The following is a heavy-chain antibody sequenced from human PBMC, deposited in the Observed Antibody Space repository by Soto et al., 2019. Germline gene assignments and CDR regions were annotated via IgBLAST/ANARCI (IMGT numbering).Heavy chain of an antibody. D-gene: IGHD5-12*01. CDR3: AKAAGQYSGYDVVDY. CDR2: ISYDGSNK. V-gene: IGHV3-30*18. CDR1: GFTFSSYG. J-gene: IGHJ4*02. Sequence: GGSLRLSCAASGFTFSSYGMHWVRQAPGKGLEWVAVISYDGSNKYYADSVKGRFTISRDNSKNTLYLQMNSLRAEDTAVYYFAKAAGQYSGYDVVDYWGQGTLVTVSS.